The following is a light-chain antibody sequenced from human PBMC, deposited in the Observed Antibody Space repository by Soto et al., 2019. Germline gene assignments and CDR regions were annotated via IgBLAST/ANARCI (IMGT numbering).Light chain of an antibody. CDR1: QSVGNTY. V-gene: IGKV3-20*01. J-gene: IGKJ5*01. CDR3: QQYDSSFT. Sequence: EIVLTHSPGTLSLSPGERATLSCRASQSVGNTYLAWYQQKPGQAPRLLIYDASSRATGIPDRFSGSGSGTDFTLTISRLEPEDFAVYYCQQYDSSFTFGQGTRLEIK. CDR2: DAS.